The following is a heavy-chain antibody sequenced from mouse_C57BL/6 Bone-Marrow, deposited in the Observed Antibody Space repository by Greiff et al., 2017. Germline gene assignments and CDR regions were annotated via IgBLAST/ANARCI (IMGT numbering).Heavy chain of an antibody. CDR1: GYTFTSYT. Sequence: QVQLQQSGAELASPGASVKMSCKASGYTFTSYTMHWVKQRPGQGLEWIGYINPSSGYTKYNQKFKDKATLTADKYSSTAYMQLSSLTSEDSAVYYCARWAYGNYVSWFAYWGQGTLVTVSA. CDR2: INPSSGYT. V-gene: IGHV1-4*01. J-gene: IGHJ3*01. D-gene: IGHD2-1*01. CDR3: ARWAYGNYVSWFAY.